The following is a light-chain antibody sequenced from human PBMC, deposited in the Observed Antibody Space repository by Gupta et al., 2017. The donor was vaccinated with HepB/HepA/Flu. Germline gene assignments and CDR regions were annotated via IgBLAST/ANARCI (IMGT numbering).Light chain of an antibody. CDR1: QCVSSN. Sequence: EIVMTQSPATLSVSPGERATRSCRASQCVSSNLAWYQQKPGQAPRLLIYGASTRATCIPARFSGSGSGTEFTLTISSLQSEDFAVYYCQQYNNWPPWTFGQGTKVEIK. CDR3: QQYNNWPPWT. CDR2: GAS. J-gene: IGKJ1*01. V-gene: IGKV3-15*01.